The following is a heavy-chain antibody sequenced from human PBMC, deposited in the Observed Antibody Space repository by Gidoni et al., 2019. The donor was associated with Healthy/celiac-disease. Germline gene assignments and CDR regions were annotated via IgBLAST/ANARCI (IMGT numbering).Heavy chain of an antibody. CDR1: GFTCSSYS. Sequence: EVQLVESGGGLGQPGGSLRLYCAASGFTCSSYSMNWVRQAPGKGLEWVSYIISSSSTIYYADSVKGRFTISRDNAKNSLYLQMNSLRDEDTAVYYCARVGYHGWLRGGQGTLVTVSS. CDR2: IISSSSTI. V-gene: IGHV3-48*02. D-gene: IGHD3-16*02. J-gene: IGHJ4*02. CDR3: ARVGYHGWLR.